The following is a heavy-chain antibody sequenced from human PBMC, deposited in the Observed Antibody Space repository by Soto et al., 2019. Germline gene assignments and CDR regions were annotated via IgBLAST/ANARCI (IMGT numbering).Heavy chain of an antibody. V-gene: IGHV4-34*01. D-gene: IGHD3-3*01. CDR3: ARWRGMTIFGVVTRGLYGRDV. CDR1: RGSFSSYY. CDR2: INHSGNT. Sequence: PSETLTLTCAVYRGSFSSYYWSWIRQPPGKGLEWIGEINHSGNTNYKPSLKSRVTISVDTSKNQFSLNLSSVTADDTAVYYCARWRGMTIFGVVTRGLYGRDVWGRGTTGTVFS. J-gene: IGHJ6*02.